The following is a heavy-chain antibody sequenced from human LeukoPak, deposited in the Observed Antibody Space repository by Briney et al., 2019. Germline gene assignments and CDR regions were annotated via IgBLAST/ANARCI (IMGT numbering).Heavy chain of an antibody. J-gene: IGHJ4*02. CDR2: MYPGDSDT. V-gene: IGHV5-51*01. CDR3: ARYSSGWGAFDY. D-gene: IGHD6-19*01. CDR1: GYSFTTYW. Sequence: GESLKISCKGSGYSFTTYWIGWVRQMPGKGLEWMGVMYPGDSDTRYSPYFQGQVTISADRSINTASLQWRSLKASDTAMYYCARYSSGWGAFDYWGQGTLVTVSS.